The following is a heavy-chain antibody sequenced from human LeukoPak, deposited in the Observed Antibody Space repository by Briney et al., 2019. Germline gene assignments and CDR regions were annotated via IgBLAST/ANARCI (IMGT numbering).Heavy chain of an antibody. J-gene: IGHJ3*02. CDR1: GGSISSSNW. V-gene: IGHV4-4*02. CDR3: ARDRAGYSYGYSDAFDI. Sequence: PSETLSLTCAVSGGSISSSNWWSWVRQPPGKGLEWIGEIYHSGSTNYNPSLKSRVTISVDKSKNQFSLKLSSVTAADTAVYYCARDRAGYSYGYSDAFDIWGQGTMVTVSS. CDR2: IYHSGST. D-gene: IGHD5-18*01.